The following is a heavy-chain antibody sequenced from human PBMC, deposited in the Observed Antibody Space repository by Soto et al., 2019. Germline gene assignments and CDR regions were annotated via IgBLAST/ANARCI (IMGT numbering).Heavy chain of an antibody. Sequence: SETLSLTCTVSGGSISSYYWSWIRQPAGKGLEWIGRIYTSGSTNYNPSLKSRVTMSVDTSKNQFSLELSSVTAADTAVYYCATTGTVYYYYGMDVWGQGTTVTVSS. CDR3: ATTGTVYYYYGMDV. J-gene: IGHJ6*02. CDR1: GGSISSYY. V-gene: IGHV4-4*07. D-gene: IGHD1-1*01. CDR2: IYTSGST.